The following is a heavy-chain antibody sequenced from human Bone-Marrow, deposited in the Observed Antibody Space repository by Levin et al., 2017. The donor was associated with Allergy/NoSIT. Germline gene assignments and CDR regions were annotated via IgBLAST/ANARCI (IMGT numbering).Heavy chain of an antibody. V-gene: IGHV1-69*13. J-gene: IGHJ5*01. CDR1: GATFINNG. Sequence: ASVKVSCKASGATFINNGINWVRQAPGQGPEWMGGIIPLFGTPNYAQKFQDRVTITADDFTTTAYMELSSLRFDDTAVYYCARSHLPAAINNWFDSWGQGTLVTVSS. CDR3: ARSHLPAAINNWFDS. CDR2: IIPLFGTP. D-gene: IGHD2-2*01.